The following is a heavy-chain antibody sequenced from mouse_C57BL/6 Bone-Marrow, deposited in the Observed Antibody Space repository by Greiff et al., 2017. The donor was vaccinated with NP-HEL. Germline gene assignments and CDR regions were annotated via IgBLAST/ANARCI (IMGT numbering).Heavy chain of an antibody. J-gene: IGHJ2*01. Sequence: QVQLKESGAELVRPGTSVKVSCKASGYAFTNYLIEWVKQRPGQGLEWIGVINPGSGGTNYNEKFKGKATLTADKSSSTAYMQLSSLTSEDSAVYFCARDSLFDYWGQGTTLTVSS. CDR2: INPGSGGT. CDR3: ARDSLFDY. CDR1: GYAFTNYL. V-gene: IGHV1-54*01.